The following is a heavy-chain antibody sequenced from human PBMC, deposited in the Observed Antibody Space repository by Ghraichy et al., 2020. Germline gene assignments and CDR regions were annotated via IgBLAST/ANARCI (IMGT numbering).Heavy chain of an antibody. CDR3: ARGGGQMGGSDY. J-gene: IGHJ4*02. Sequence: SETLSLTCAVYGGSFSGYYWSWIRQPPGKGLEWIGEINHSGSTNYNPSLKSRVTISVDTSKNQFSLKLSSVTAADTAVYYCARGGGQMGGSDYWGQGTLVTVSS. CDR1: GGSFSGYY. D-gene: IGHD3-16*01. V-gene: IGHV4-34*01. CDR2: INHSGST.